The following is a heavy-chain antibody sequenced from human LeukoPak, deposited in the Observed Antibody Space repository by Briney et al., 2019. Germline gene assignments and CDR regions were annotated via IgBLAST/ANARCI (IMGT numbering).Heavy chain of an antibody. CDR1: GYSFTSYW. CDR2: VDPTDPDV. J-gene: IGHJ4*02. D-gene: IGHD6-13*01. Sequence: GESLKISCKGSGYSFTSYWIGWVRQMPGKGLEWMGIVDPTDPDVAYSPSFRGHVTMSADTSISAVYLQWSSLEASDTAIYFCARHARYRSSFPLDFWGQGTLVTVSS. V-gene: IGHV5-10-1*01. CDR3: ARHARYRSSFPLDF.